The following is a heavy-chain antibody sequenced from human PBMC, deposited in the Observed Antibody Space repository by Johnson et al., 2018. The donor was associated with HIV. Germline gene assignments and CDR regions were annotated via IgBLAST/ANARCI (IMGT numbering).Heavy chain of an antibody. Sequence: VQLVESGGGLARPGGSLRLPCAASGLTFSSYAMSWVRQAPGKGLEWVSAISGTGGTTYYADSVRGRFSISRDKSKDTLYLQMSSLRVEDTAMYYCARDWESQQLPLGDAFDIWGQGTMVTVSS. CDR1: GLTFSSYA. CDR2: ISGTGGTT. V-gene: IGHV3-23*04. J-gene: IGHJ3*02. CDR3: ARDWESQQLPLGDAFDI. D-gene: IGHD6-13*01.